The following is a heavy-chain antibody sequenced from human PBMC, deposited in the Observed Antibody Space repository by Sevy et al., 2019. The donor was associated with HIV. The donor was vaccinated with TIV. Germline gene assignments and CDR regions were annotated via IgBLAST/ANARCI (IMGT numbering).Heavy chain of an antibody. CDR1: GYTFISYS. CDR3: ARGYYDFWSGYYRRDAFDS. J-gene: IGHJ3*02. Sequence: ASVKVSCKASGYTFISYSISWVRQAPGQGLEWMGWISAYNGDTNYAQKLQGRVTMTTDTSTSTAYMELTSLRSDDTAVYFCARGYYDFWSGYYRRDAFDSWGQGTRVTVSS. V-gene: IGHV1-18*01. D-gene: IGHD3-3*01. CDR2: ISAYNGDT.